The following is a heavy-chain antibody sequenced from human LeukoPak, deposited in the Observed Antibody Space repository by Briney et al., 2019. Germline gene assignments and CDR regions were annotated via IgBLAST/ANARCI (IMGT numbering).Heavy chain of an antibody. D-gene: IGHD3-10*01. V-gene: IGHV1-2*02. Sequence: GASVKVSCKASGYTFTDYYMHWVRPAPGQGLEWMGWINPKSGDTNFAQKFQGRVTMTRDTSITTAYMELSRLTSDDTVVYYCAGDYYGSGSFSGHGGQGTLVTVSS. J-gene: IGHJ4*02. CDR2: INPKSGDT. CDR1: GYTFTDYY. CDR3: AGDYYGSGSFSGH.